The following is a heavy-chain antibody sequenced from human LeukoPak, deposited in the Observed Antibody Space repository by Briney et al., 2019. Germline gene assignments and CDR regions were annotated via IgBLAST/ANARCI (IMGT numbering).Heavy chain of an antibody. CDR3: ANDGAYYDSSTDAFDI. D-gene: IGHD3-22*01. V-gene: IGHV3-21*04. CDR2: ISSSSSYI. J-gene: IGHJ3*02. CDR1: GITFKKSW. Sequence: AGGSLRLSCAASGITFKKSWMSWVRQAPGKGLEWVSSISSSSSYIYYADSVKGRFTISRDNAKNSLYLQMNSLRAEDTAVYYCANDGAYYDSSTDAFDIWGQGTMVTVSS.